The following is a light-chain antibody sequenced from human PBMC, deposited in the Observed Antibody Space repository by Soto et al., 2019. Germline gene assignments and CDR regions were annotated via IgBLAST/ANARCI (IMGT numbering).Light chain of an antibody. J-gene: IGKJ1*01. CDR3: QQYNTCPRA. V-gene: IGKV3-15*01. CDR1: QSISSN. CDR2: GAS. Sequence: EIVMTQSPATLSVSPGERGTLSCRASQSISSNLAWYQQKPGQAPRLLIYGASTRATGIPVRFSGSGSGTEFTLTISSLQSEDFAVYYCQQYNTCPRAFGQGTKVDIK.